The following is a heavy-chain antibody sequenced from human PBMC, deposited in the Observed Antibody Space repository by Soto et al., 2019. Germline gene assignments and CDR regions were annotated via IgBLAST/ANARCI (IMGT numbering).Heavy chain of an antibody. V-gene: IGHV3-23*01. CDR3: AKLGGWGTVFGP. Sequence: GGSLRLSCVDSGFTFTSYTISWVRQAPGRGPEWVSAISGSGTDVYYADSVKGLFTISRDNSKNTLYLQMNILRAANTPFIYCAKLGGWGTVFGPWGHGTLVTVSS. D-gene: IGHD3-16*01. J-gene: IGHJ5*02. CDR1: GFTFTSYT. CDR2: ISGSGTDV.